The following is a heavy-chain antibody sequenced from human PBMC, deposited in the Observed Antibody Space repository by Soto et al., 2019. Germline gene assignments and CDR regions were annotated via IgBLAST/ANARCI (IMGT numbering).Heavy chain of an antibody. CDR1: GFTFSSYS. D-gene: IGHD6-6*01. V-gene: IGHV3-48*02. CDR3: ARDHVIAATEGWYYYYGMDV. J-gene: IGHJ6*02. CDR2: ISSSSSTI. Sequence: GGSLRLSCAASGFTFSSYSMNWVRQAPGKGLEWVSYISSSSSTIYYADSVKGRFTISRDNAKNSLYLQMNSLRDEDTAVYYCARDHVIAATEGWYYYYGMDVWGQGTTVTVSS.